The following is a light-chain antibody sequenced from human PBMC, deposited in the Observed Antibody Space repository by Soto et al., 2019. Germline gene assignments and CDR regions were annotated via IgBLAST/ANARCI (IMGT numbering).Light chain of an antibody. Sequence: EIVVTQSPGTLSFSPGQRATLTRRASQSVTSSYLAWFQQKPDQAPILLIYGASSRATGISERFSGSGSGTDFTLTISRLKPEDFTVYSCQQYGNAPFTFGPGNKLDIK. CDR2: GAS. CDR3: QQYGNAPFT. V-gene: IGKV3-20*01. J-gene: IGKJ3*01. CDR1: QSVTSSY.